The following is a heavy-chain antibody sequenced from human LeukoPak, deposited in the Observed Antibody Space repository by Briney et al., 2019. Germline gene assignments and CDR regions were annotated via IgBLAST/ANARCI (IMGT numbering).Heavy chain of an antibody. V-gene: IGHV1-46*01. D-gene: IGHD2-2*02. CDR1: GYTFTGYY. CDR3: ARATKLGYCSSTSCYTSFDY. Sequence: VASVKVSCKASGYTFTGYYMHWVRQAPGQGLEWMGIINPSGGSTSYAQKFQGRVTMTRDTSISTAYMELSRLRSDDTAVYYCARATKLGYCSSTSCYTSFDYWGQGTLVTVSS. J-gene: IGHJ4*02. CDR2: INPSGGST.